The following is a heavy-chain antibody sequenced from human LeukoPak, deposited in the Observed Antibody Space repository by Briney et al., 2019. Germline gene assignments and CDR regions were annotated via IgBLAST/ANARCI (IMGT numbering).Heavy chain of an antibody. J-gene: IGHJ4*02. D-gene: IGHD5-12*01. CDR1: GGSISSSSYY. V-gene: IGHV4-39*07. CDR2: IYYSGST. CDR3: ARGYSGYEIDY. Sequence: PSETLSLTCTVSGGSISSSSYYWGWIRQPPGKGLEWIGSIYYSGSTYYNPSLKSRVTISVDTSKNQFSLKLSSVTAADTAVYYCARGYSGYEIDYWGQGTLVTVSS.